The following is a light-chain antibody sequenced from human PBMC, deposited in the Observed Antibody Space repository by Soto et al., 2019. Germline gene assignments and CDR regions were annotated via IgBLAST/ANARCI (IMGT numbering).Light chain of an antibody. CDR3: QEYNTAPIT. J-gene: IGKJ5*01. V-gene: IGKV1-27*01. CDR1: QGISDY. CDR2: DAS. Sequence: DIQMTQSPSSLSASVGDRVTITCRVSQGISDYLAWYQQKPGKVPRLLIYDASALHSGVPSRFSGSGSGTDFTLTISSLQPEDVATYYCQEYNTAPITFGQGTRLEIK.